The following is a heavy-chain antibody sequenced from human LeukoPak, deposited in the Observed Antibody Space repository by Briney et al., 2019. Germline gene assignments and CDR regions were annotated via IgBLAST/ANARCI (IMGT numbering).Heavy chain of an antibody. V-gene: IGHV3-23*01. CDR2: ISGSGGST. J-gene: IGHJ4*02. CDR1: GFTFSSYA. D-gene: IGHD3-22*01. Sequence: GGSPRLSCAASGFTFSSYAMSWVRQAPGKGLEWVSAISGSGGSTYYADSVKGRFTISRDNSKNTLYLQMNSLRAEDTAVYYCAKGGPYYYDSSGYYWGQGTLVTVSS. CDR3: AKGGPYYYDSSGYY.